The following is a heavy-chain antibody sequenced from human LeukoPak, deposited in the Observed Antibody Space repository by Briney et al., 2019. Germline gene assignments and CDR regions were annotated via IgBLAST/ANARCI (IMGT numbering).Heavy chain of an antibody. Sequence: ASVKVSCKASGYTFTSYGISWVRQAPGQGLEWMGWISAYNGNTNYAQKLQGRVTMTTDTSTSTAYMELRSLRSDDTAVYYCARYSSGWPYYYYYMDVWGKGTTVTVSS. J-gene: IGHJ6*03. V-gene: IGHV1-18*01. D-gene: IGHD6-19*01. CDR2: ISAYNGNT. CDR3: ARYSSGWPYYYYYMDV. CDR1: GYTFTSYG.